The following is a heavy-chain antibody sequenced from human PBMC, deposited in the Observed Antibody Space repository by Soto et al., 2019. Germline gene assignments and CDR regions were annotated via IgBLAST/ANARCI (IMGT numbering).Heavy chain of an antibody. CDR1: EYTFTSYY. CDR3: ARAHTIEYSSAWSRSYFDY. Sequence: GASVKVSCKATEYTFTSYYVHWVRQAPGQGLEWLGIINPSGGTTIYAQKFQGRVTMTRDTSTSTVYMELSSLRSEDTAVYYCARAHTIEYSSAWSRSYFDYWGQGTLVTVSS. J-gene: IGHJ4*02. CDR2: INPSGGTT. V-gene: IGHV1-46*03. D-gene: IGHD6-19*01.